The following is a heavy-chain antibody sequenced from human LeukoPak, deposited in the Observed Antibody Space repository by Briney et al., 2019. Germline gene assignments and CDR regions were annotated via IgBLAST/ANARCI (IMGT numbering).Heavy chain of an antibody. V-gene: IGHV3-7*05. CDR2: IKEDGSEK. CDR1: GFSFSDHY. Sequence: GGSLRLSCAASGFSFSDHYIDWVRQAPGKGLEWVANIKEDGSEKNYVDSVKGRFTISRDNAKNSLYLQMNSLRVEDTAVYYCARRYFDYWGQGTLVTVSS. J-gene: IGHJ4*02. CDR3: ARRYFDY.